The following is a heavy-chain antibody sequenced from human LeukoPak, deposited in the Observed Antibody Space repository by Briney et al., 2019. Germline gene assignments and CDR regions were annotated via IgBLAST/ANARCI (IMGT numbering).Heavy chain of an antibody. CDR2: INPNSGGT. J-gene: IGHJ5*02. CDR1: GYTFTGYY. Sequence: ASVKVSCKASGYTFTGYYMHWVRQAPGQGLEWMGWINPNSGGTNYAQKFQGRVTMTRDTSISTAYMELSRLRSDDTAVYYCASRRYSGSYYESYWFDPWGQGTLVTVSS. V-gene: IGHV1-2*02. CDR3: ASRRYSGSYYESYWFDP. D-gene: IGHD1-26*01.